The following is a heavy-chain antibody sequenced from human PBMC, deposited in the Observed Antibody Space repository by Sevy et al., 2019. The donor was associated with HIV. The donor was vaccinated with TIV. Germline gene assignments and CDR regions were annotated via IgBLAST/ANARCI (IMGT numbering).Heavy chain of an antibody. D-gene: IGHD6-6*01. CDR1: GFTFGSYW. J-gene: IGHJ4*02. CDR3: ARLYSSSSGRGLDN. Sequence: GESLKISCAASGFTFGSYWMTWVRQAPGKGLEWVANIKEGGSGRFYVDSVRGRFTVSRDNAKKTLYLQMNNLRGEDTALYYCARLYSSSSGRGLDNWGQGALVTVSS. V-gene: IGHV3-7*01. CDR2: IKEGGSGR.